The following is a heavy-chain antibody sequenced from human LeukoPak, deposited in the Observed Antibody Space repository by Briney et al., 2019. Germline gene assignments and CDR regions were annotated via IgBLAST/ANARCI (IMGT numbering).Heavy chain of an antibody. V-gene: IGHV3-30*18. CDR2: ISYHGSNT. J-gene: IGHJ2*01. Sequence: QTGGSLRLSCVASGFPFSSYWMTWVRQAPGRGLEWVAAISYHGSNTYYADSVKGRFTISRDSSKNTLFLHMNTLRAEDTAIYYCAKDRTVGASYWYFDLWGRGTLVTVSS. D-gene: IGHD1-26*01. CDR3: AKDRTVGASYWYFDL. CDR1: GFPFSSYW.